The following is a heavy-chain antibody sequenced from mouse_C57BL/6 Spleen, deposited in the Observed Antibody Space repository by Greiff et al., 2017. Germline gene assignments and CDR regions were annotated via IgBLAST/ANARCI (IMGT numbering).Heavy chain of an antibody. Sequence: EVKLVESGGGLVQSGRSLRLSCATSGFTFSDFYMEWVRQAPGKGLEWIAASRNKANDYTTEYSASVKGRFIVSRDTSQSILYLQMNALRAEDTAIYYCARDDGYDLAWFAYWGQGTLVTVSA. J-gene: IGHJ3*01. CDR2: SRNKANDYTT. D-gene: IGHD2-2*01. CDR1: GFTFSDFY. V-gene: IGHV7-1*01. CDR3: ARDDGYDLAWFAY.